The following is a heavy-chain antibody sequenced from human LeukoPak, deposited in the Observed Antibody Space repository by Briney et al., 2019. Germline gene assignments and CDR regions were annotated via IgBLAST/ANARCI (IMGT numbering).Heavy chain of an antibody. Sequence: PSETLSLTCNVSGASMGSDSYSWVWLRQPPGKALEWIGSVYCSGSTYYTPSLKSRVTISVDMSRNHFSLRLNSVAAADTAVYYCARRYKDMVVVPAVFYFDYWGRGILSPSLQ. J-gene: IGHJ4*02. V-gene: IGHV4-39*02. CDR3: ARRYKDMVVVPAVFYFDY. CDR1: GASMGSDSYS. CDR2: VYCSGST. D-gene: IGHD2-2*01.